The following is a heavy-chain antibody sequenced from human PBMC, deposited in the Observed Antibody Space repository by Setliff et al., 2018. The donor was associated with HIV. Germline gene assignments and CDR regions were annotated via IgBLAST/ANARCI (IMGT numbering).Heavy chain of an antibody. CDR2: ISYDGSRT. CDR3: ARGDTTPIYPNYMDV. V-gene: IGHV3-30*15. J-gene: IGHJ6*03. D-gene: IGHD2-21*02. CDR1: GFTFSTFA. Sequence: GGSLRLSCVASGFTFSTFAMHWVRQAPGKGLEWVSSISYDGSRTNYAGSVKGRFTISRDNSNNTLFLEVSSLRPEDTAVYYCARGDTTPIYPNYMDVWGKGTTVTVSS.